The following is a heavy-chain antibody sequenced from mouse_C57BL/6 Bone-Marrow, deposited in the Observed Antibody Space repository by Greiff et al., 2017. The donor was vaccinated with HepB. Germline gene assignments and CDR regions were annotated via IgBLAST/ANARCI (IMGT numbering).Heavy chain of an antibody. CDR3: AKEKNNPPPGLLYAMDY. D-gene: IGHD2-10*01. V-gene: IGHV2-3*01. Sequence: VQGVESGPGLVAPSQSLSITCTVSGFSLTSYGVSWVRQPPGKGLEWLGVIWGDGSTNYHSALISRLSISKDNSKSQVFLKLNSLQTDDTATYYCAKEKNNPPPGLLYAMDYWGQGTSVTVSS. CDR1: GFSLTSYG. CDR2: IWGDGST. J-gene: IGHJ4*01.